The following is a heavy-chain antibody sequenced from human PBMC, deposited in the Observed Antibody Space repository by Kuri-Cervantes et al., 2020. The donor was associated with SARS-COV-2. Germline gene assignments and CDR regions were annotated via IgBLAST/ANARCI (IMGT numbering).Heavy chain of an antibody. V-gene: IGHV5-10-1*01. CDR3: ARLRICGGDCSPSFDY. J-gene: IGHJ4*02. D-gene: IGHD2-21*02. CDR1: GYSFTSYW. CDR2: IDPSDSYT. Sequence: GESLKISCKGSGYSFTSYWTSWVRQMPGKGLGWMGRIDPSDSYTNYSPSFQGHVTISADKSISTAYLQWSSLKASDTAMYYCARLRICGGDCSPSFDYWGQGTLVTGSS.